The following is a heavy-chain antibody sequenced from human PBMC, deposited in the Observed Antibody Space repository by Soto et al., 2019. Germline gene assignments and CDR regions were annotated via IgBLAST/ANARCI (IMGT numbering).Heavy chain of an antibody. CDR3: ARSVEMATFTALDL. Sequence: GESLKISCNGSGNSFISYGISWVRQVPGKGLEWMGIIYPDDSDIRYSPSFQGQVSLSVDKSLSTAYLQWSSLKASDTAMYYCARSVEMATFTALDLWGQGTLVTVSS. J-gene: IGHJ4*02. D-gene: IGHD5-12*01. V-gene: IGHV5-51*01. CDR2: IYPDDSDI. CDR1: GNSFISYG.